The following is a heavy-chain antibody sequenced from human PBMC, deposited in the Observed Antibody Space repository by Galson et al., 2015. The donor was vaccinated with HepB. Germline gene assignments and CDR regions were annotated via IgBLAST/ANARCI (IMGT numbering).Heavy chain of an antibody. CDR2: IGSSSSYT. Sequence: SLRLSCAASGFTFSDYYMSWIRQAPGKGLEWVSYIGSSSSYTNYADSVKGRFTISRDNAKNSLYLQMNSLRAEDTAVYYCARDSGSQGGFDYWGQGTLVTVSS. J-gene: IGHJ4*02. D-gene: IGHD1-26*01. CDR1: GFTFSDYY. CDR3: ARDSGSQGGFDY. V-gene: IGHV3-11*05.